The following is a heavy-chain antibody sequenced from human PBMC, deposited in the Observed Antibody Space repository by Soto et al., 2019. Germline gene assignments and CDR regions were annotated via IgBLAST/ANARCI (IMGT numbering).Heavy chain of an antibody. J-gene: IGHJ6*02. Sequence: ASVKVSCKASGYTFTSYGISWVRQAPGQGLEWMGWISAYNGNTNYAQKLQGRVTMTTDTSTSTAYMELSSLRSEDTAVYYCATGRDCSSTSCYIYYYYYGMDVWGQGTTVTVSS. CDR3: ATGRDCSSTSCYIYYYYYGMDV. CDR1: GYTFTSYG. D-gene: IGHD2-2*01. CDR2: ISAYNGNT. V-gene: IGHV1-18*01.